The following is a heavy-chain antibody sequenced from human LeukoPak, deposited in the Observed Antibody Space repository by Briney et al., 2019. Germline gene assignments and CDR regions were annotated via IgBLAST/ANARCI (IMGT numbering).Heavy chain of an antibody. J-gene: IGHJ4*02. Sequence: ASVKVSCKASGYTFTGYYMHWVRQAHGQGLEWMGWINPNSGGTNYAQKFQGRVTMTRDTSISTAYMELSRLRSDDTAMYYCARAITYYDILTGYFDYWGQGTLVTVSS. V-gene: IGHV1-2*02. CDR1: GYTFTGYY. D-gene: IGHD3-9*01. CDR3: ARAITYYDILTGYFDY. CDR2: INPNSGGT.